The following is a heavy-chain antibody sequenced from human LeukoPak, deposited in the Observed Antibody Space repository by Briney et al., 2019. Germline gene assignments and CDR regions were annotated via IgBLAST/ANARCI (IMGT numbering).Heavy chain of an antibody. CDR2: VYHVGTT. CDR3: ARGLGFLIGNIWYPDAFDI. CDR1: GYSISSGYY. Sequence: SETLSLTCTVSGYSISSGYYGGWIWQPPGKGLEWIGVYHVGTTDYIPFLRSRVTISVDGSKNQMSLTLSSGAAEDTAVYYCARGLGFLIGNIWYPDAFDIWGQGAMVTVSS. V-gene: IGHV4-38-2*02. J-gene: IGHJ3*02. D-gene: IGHD6-13*01.